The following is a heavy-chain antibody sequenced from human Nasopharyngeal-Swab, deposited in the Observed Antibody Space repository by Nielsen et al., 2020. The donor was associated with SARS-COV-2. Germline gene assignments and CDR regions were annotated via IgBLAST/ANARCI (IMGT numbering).Heavy chain of an antibody. J-gene: IGHJ6*02. V-gene: IGHV3-30*04. D-gene: IGHD2-21*01. CDR1: GFTFSNYA. CDR3: AKAPYLRGLDV. CDR2: ISYDGSNN. Sequence: GESLKISCAASGFTFSNYALHWVRQAPGKGLEWVAVISYDGSNNYYADSVKGRFTISRDNSKNTLYMQTNSLRVEDTAVYYCAKAPYLRGLDVWGQGTTVTVSS.